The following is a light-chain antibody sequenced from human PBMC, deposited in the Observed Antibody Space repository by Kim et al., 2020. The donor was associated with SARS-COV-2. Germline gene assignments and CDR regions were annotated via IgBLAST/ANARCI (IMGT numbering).Light chain of an antibody. V-gene: IGKV1-6*01. Sequence: ASVGDRVTITCRASQGIRNELGWYQQKTGKAPKLLIYGAYNLQSGVPSMFSGSGSGTDFTLTISSLQPEDFATYYCLHDYNYPRTFGQGTKVDIK. CDR1: QGIRNE. CDR3: LHDYNYPRT. J-gene: IGKJ1*01. CDR2: GAY.